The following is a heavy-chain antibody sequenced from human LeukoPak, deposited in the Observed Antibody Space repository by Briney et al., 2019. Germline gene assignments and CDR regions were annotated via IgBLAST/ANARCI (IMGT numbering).Heavy chain of an antibody. Sequence: GESLKISCKGSGYSFTSYWIGWVRQMPGKGLERMGIIYPGDSDTRYSPSFQGQGTISADKSISTAYLQWSSLKASDTAMYYCARPSYYDSSGYSYPSAFDYWGQGTLVTVSS. CDR3: ARPSYYDSSGYSYPSAFDY. CDR1: GYSFTSYW. J-gene: IGHJ4*02. D-gene: IGHD3-22*01. CDR2: IYPGDSDT. V-gene: IGHV5-51*01.